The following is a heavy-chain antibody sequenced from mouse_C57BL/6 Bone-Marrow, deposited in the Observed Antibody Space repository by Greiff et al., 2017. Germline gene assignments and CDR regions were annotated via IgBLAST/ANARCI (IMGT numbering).Heavy chain of an antibody. J-gene: IGHJ2*01. CDR2: IYPRSGNT. CDR3: ARTLYYGYDEEGYFDY. D-gene: IGHD2-2*01. CDR1: GYTFTSYG. V-gene: IGHV1-81*01. Sequence: QVHVKQSGAELARPGASVKLSCKASGYTFTSYGISWVKQRTGQGLEWIGEIYPRSGNTYYNEKFKGKATLTADKSSSTAYMELRSLTSEDSAVYFCARTLYYGYDEEGYFDYWGQGTTLTVSS.